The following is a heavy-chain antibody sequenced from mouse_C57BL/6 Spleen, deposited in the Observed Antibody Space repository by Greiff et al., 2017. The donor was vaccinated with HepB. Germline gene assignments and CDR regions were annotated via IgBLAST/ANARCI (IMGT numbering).Heavy chain of an antibody. J-gene: IGHJ1*03. Sequence: QVQLQQSGPGLVQPSQSLSITCTVSGFSLTSYGVHWVRQSPGKGLEWLGVIWSGGSTDYNAAFISRLSISKDNSKSQVFFKMNSLQADDTAIYYCARRFDDYEGYFDVWGTGTTVTVSS. CDR2: IWSGGST. V-gene: IGHV2-2*01. CDR3: ARRFDDYEGYFDV. D-gene: IGHD2-4*01. CDR1: GFSLTSYG.